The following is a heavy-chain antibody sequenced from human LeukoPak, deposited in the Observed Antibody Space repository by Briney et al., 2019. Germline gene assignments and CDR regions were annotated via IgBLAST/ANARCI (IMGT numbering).Heavy chain of an antibody. J-gene: IGHJ4*02. CDR3: ATLKIDAVAGTIGVFDY. D-gene: IGHD6-19*01. V-gene: IGHV3-30*04. Sequence: GGSLRLSCAASGFTFSSYAMHWVRQAPGKGLEWVAVISYDGSNKYYADSVKGRFTISRDNSKNTLYLQMNSLRAEDTAVYYCATLKIDAVAGTIGVFDYWGQGTLVTVSS. CDR2: ISYDGSNK. CDR1: GFTFSSYA.